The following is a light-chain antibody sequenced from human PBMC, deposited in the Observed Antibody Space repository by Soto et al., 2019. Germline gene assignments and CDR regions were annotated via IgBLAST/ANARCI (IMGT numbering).Light chain of an antibody. CDR2: GAS. J-gene: IGKJ1*01. CDR1: QSVSSSY. CDR3: QQYGSSPPVT. Sequence: EIVLTQSPGTLSLSPGERATLSCRASQSVSSSYLAWYQQKPGQAPRLLIYGASSRATGITDRFSGSGSGTDFTLTISRLEPEDFAVYYCQQYGSSPPVTFGQGTKVEIK. V-gene: IGKV3-20*01.